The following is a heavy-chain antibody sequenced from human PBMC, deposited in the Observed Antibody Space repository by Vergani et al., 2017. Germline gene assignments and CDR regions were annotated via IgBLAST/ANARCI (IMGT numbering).Heavy chain of an antibody. D-gene: IGHD2-15*01. J-gene: IGHJ4*02. CDR2: IYYSGST. CDR3: ARSRPYCTSGSCPAI. CDR1: GGSISSSSHF. V-gene: IGHV4-39*01. Sequence: QVQLQESGPGLVKPSETLSLTCTLSGGSISSSSHFWGWLRQTPGKGLEWIGSIYYSGSTYYNPSLKSRVSISVDTSKNQFSLKLSSVTAADSAVYYCARSRPYCTSGSCPAIWGQGTLVTVSS.